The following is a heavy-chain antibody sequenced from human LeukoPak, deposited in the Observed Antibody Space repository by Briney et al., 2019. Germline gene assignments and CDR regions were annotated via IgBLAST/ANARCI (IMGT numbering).Heavy chain of an antibody. V-gene: IGHV3-53*01. CDR1: GFIVTSNY. Sequence: PGGSLRLSCVASGFIVTSNYMSWVRQAPGKGLEWVSFIYSGGSTYYADSVKGRFTISRDNSKNTLYLQMNSLRAEDTAVYYCARASSGWGSWFDPWGQGTLVTVSS. CDR2: IYSGGST. CDR3: ARASSGWGSWFDP. J-gene: IGHJ5*02. D-gene: IGHD6-19*01.